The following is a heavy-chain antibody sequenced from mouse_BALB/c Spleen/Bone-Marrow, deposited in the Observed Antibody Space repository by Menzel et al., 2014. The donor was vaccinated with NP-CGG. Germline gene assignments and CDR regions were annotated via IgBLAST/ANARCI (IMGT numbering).Heavy chain of an antibody. CDR3: ARKYGDY. Sequence: VKLVESGAELVGPGSSVKISCKASGYPFSSYWMNWVKQRPGQGLEWIGQIYPGDGETNYNGKFKGNATLTADKSSSTAYMQLISLTSEDSAVYFCARKYGDYWGQGTTLTVSS. CDR1: GYPFSSYW. V-gene: IGHV1-80*01. CDR2: IYPGDGET. D-gene: IGHD2-10*02. J-gene: IGHJ2*01.